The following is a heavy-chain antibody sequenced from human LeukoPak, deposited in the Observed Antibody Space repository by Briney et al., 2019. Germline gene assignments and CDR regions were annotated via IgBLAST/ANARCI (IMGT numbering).Heavy chain of an antibody. CDR3: AKDRSSIWWHDFDC. J-gene: IGHJ4*02. CDR1: GFTFSSYA. D-gene: IGHD6-13*01. V-gene: IGHV3-23*01. CDR2: ISGSGRTT. Sequence: GGSLRLSCAASGFTFSSYAMNWARQAPGKGLEWVSSISGSGRTTYYGDSVKGRFTISRDNSKNTVFLQMNSLSAEDTAVYYCAKDRSSIWWHDFDCWGQGTLVTVSS.